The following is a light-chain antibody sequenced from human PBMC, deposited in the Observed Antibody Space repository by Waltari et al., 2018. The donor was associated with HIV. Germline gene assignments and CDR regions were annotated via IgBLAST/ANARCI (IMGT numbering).Light chain of an antibody. CDR3: QQYGSACLT. J-gene: IGKJ4*01. V-gene: IGKV3-20*01. CDR2: GAS. Sequence: IVFTPSPGTLSLSPGERAPLTCRASQSVSSSYFSWYQQKPGQSPRLLIYGASSRATGSPDMVSSRGSGTDFTLTIRRLEPEDCAVYYCQQYGSACLTFGGGTKGEIK. CDR1: QSVSSSY.